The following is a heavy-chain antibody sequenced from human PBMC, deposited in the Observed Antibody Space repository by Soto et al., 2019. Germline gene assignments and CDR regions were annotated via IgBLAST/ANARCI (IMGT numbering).Heavy chain of an antibody. J-gene: IGHJ4*02. V-gene: IGHV1-69*13. CDR3: VHRRDGYNSAFFDY. Sequence: SVKVSCKASGGTFSSYAFSWVRQAPGQGLEWMGGIIRIFHTPTYAQKFQGRVTITADESTSTAYMELIILRSDDTAVYYCVHRRDGYNSAFFDYWGQGALVTV. CDR2: IIRIFHTP. D-gene: IGHD5-12*01. CDR1: GGTFSSYA.